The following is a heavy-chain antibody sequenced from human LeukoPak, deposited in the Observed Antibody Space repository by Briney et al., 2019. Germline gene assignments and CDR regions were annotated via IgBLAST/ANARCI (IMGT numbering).Heavy chain of an antibody. J-gene: IGHJ6*03. CDR1: GGSISTSNYY. V-gene: IGHV4-39*07. CDR3: ARLPYYDILTGYRARYYYYYMDV. CDR2: IFYSGST. D-gene: IGHD3-9*01. Sequence: PSETLSLTCTVSGGSISTSNYYWGWIRQPPGKGLEWIGNIFYSGSTYYNPSLKSRVTISVDTSKNQFSLKLSSVTAADTAVYYCARLPYYDILTGYRARYYYYYMDVWGKGTTVTISS.